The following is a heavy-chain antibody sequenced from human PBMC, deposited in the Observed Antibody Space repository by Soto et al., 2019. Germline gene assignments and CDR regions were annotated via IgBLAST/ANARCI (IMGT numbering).Heavy chain of an antibody. J-gene: IGHJ4*02. V-gene: IGHV3-72*01. D-gene: IGHD3-3*01. CDR1: GFTFSDHY. Sequence: QTGGSLRLSCAASGFTFSDHYMDWVRQAPGKGLEWVGRTRNKANSYTTEYAASVKGRFTISRDDSKNSLYLQMNSLKTEDTAVYYCARVPYYDFWSGSPDYWGQGTLVTVSS. CDR2: TRNKANSYTT. CDR3: ARVPYYDFWSGSPDY.